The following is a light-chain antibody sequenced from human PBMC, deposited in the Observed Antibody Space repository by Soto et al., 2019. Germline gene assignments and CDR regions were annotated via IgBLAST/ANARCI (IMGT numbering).Light chain of an antibody. Sequence: QSALTQPHSVSGSPGQSVTISCTGTSSDVGGYNYVSWYQHHPGKAPKLIIYDVSERPSGVPDRFSGSKSGNTGNTASLTISGLQAEDEADYYCCSYTTSTTLVVFGGGTKLTVL. CDR2: DVS. CDR3: CSYTTSTTLVV. V-gene: IGLV2-11*01. CDR1: SSDVGGYNY. J-gene: IGLJ3*02.